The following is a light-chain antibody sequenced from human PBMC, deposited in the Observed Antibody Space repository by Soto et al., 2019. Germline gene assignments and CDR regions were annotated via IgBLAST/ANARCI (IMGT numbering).Light chain of an antibody. CDR3: SSYTSSSIVV. CDR2: DVS. V-gene: IGLV2-14*03. CDR1: SSDVGGYNY. Sequence: QSALTQPASVSGSPGQSITISCTGTSSDVGGYNYVSWYQQHPGKAPKLMIYDVSYRPSGVSNRFSGSKSGNTASLTISGLQADYEADYYCSSYTSSSIVVFGGGTKLTVL. J-gene: IGLJ2*01.